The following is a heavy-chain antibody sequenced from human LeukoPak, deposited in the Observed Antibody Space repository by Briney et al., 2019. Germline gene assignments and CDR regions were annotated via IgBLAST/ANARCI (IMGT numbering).Heavy chain of an antibody. CDR1: GYTFTNYW. D-gene: IGHD2/OR15-2a*01. CDR2: IYPGDSET. CDR3: ARQYFAKSGIDY. V-gene: IGHV5-51*01. J-gene: IGHJ4*02. Sequence: GESLKISCKGSGYTFTNYWNGWVRQMPGKGLEWMGIIYPGDSETRYSPSFQGQVTISADKSISTAYLQWSSLKASDTAIYYCARQYFAKSGIDYWGQGTLVTVSS.